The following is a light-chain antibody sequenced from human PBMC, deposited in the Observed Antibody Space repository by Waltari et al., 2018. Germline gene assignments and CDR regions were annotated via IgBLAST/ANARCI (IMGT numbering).Light chain of an antibody. CDR1: ESLVHNDGYIC. CDR2: KVS. J-gene: IGKJ3*01. V-gene: IGKV2-30*02. Sequence: VVLTQSPLFLPVTLGQPASISCRAPESLVHNDGYICLNWFHQRPGQSPRRLFYKVSNRDFGVPDRFSASGSATDFTLNISRVEADDVGVYFCMQPVRWPPGFGPGTRVDIK. CDR3: MQPVRWPPG.